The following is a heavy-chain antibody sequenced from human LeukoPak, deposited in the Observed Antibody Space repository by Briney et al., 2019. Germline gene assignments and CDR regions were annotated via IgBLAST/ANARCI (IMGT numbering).Heavy chain of an antibody. Sequence: GESLKTSCKGSGYSFTNYWIGWVRQMPGQGLEWMAIIYPGDSDTKYSPSFQGQVTISADKSISTAYLQWSSLKASDTAMYYCARREVIPGGAFDIWGQGTMVTVSS. CDR2: IYPGDSDT. D-gene: IGHD2-8*02. CDR1: GYSFTNYW. CDR3: ARREVIPGGAFDI. J-gene: IGHJ3*02. V-gene: IGHV5-51*01.